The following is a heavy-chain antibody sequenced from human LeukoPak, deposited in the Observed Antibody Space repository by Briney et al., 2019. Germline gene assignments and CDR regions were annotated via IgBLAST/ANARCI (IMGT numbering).Heavy chain of an antibody. CDR2: INPNSGGT. D-gene: IGHD3-22*01. CDR3: ARADGNYYSHISGVLDY. CDR1: GYTFTGYY. J-gene: IGHJ4*02. Sequence: ASVKVSCKASGYTFTGYYMHWVRQAPGQGLEWMGWINPNSGGTSYAQKFQGRVTMTRDTSASTVYMELSSLRSEDTAVYYCARADGNYYSHISGVLDYWGQGTVVTVSS. V-gene: IGHV1-2*02.